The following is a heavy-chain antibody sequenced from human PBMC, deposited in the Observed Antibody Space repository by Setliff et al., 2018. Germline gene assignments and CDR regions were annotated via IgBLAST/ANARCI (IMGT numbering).Heavy chain of an antibody. D-gene: IGHD3-10*01. Sequence: SETLSLTCTVSGGSISSGSYYWGWIRQPPRKGLEWIGSIHYSGSTYYNPSLKSRVTISVDTSKNQFSLKLSSVTAADTAVYYCARRGYYYGWGDSNAFDIWGQGTMVTVSS. CDR1: GGSISSGSYY. CDR3: ARRGYYYGWGDSNAFDI. J-gene: IGHJ3*02. V-gene: IGHV4-39*01. CDR2: IHYSGST.